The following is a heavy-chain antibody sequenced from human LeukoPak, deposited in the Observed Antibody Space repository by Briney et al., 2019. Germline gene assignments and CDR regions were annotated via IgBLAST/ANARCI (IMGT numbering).Heavy chain of an antibody. Sequence: PGGSLRLSCAASGFTFTDYWMSWVRQAPGKGLEWVAIISYDGSNEYYADSVKGRFTISRDNSRNTLYLQMNSLRAADTAVYYCARKSASGNYPLDYWGQGTLVTVSS. J-gene: IGHJ4*02. CDR2: ISYDGSNE. V-gene: IGHV3-30*03. D-gene: IGHD3-10*01. CDR3: ARKSASGNYPLDY. CDR1: GFTFTDYW.